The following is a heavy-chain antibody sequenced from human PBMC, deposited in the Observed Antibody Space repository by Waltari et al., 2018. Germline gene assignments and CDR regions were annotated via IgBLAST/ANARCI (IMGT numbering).Heavy chain of an antibody. CDR3: VRDFCDRTKCHGMDV. D-gene: IGHD3-22*01. CDR1: EFTFSSYA. V-gene: IGHV3-30*04. CDR2: ISYNERNI. J-gene: IGHJ6*02. Sequence: QVQLVASGGGVVQPGRSLRLSCEASEFTFSSYAMHWVRQAPGKGLEWVAVISYNERNIYYVDSVKGRFTISRDNSKKTLYLQMNSLRPEDTAMYYCVRDFCDRTKCHGMDVWGQGTTVTVSS.